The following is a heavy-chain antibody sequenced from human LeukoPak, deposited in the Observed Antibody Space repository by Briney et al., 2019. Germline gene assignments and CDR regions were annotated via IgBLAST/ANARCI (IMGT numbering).Heavy chain of an antibody. V-gene: IGHV3-23*01. CDR1: GFTLSSYA. CDR2: ISGSGGST. D-gene: IGHD3-22*01. Sequence: PGGSLRLSCAASGFTLSSYAMSWVRQAPGKGLEWVSAISGSGGSTYYADSVKGRFTISRDNSKNTLYLQMNSLRAEGTAVYYCAKVTTYYYDSSGSPPDYWGQRTLVTVSS. CDR3: AKVTTYYYDSSGSPPDY. J-gene: IGHJ4*02.